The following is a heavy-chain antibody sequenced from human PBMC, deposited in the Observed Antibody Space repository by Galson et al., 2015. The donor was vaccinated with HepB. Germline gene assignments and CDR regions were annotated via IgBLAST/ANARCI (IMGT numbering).Heavy chain of an antibody. V-gene: IGHV3-21*01. CDR1: GFTFSSYS. D-gene: IGHD4-17*01. J-gene: IGHJ5*02. Sequence: ALRLSCAASGFTFSSYSMNWVRQAPGKGLEWVSSISSSSSYIYYADSVKGRFTISRDNAKNSLYLQMNSLRAEDTAVYYCARDPSLEAYGDYTPYNWFDPRGQGTLVTVSS. CDR3: ARDPSLEAYGDYTPYNWFDP. CDR2: ISSSSSYI.